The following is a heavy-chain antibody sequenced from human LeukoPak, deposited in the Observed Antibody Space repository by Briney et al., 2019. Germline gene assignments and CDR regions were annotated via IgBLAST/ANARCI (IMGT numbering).Heavy chain of an antibody. CDR1: GGSISSYY. J-gene: IGHJ4*02. Sequence: PSETLSLTCTVSGGSISSYYWSWLRQPPGKGLEGIGYIYYSGSTNYNPSLKSRVTISVDTSKNQFSLKLSSVTAADTAVYYCAKHYYDSSGYYFDYWGQGTLVTVSS. D-gene: IGHD3-22*01. CDR2: IYYSGST. V-gene: IGHV4-59*01. CDR3: AKHYYDSSGYYFDY.